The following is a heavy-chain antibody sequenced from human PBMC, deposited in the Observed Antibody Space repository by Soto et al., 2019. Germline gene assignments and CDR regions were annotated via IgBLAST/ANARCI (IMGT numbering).Heavy chain of an antibody. CDR3: ARRYSNGFDY. D-gene: IGHD6-19*01. CDR2: IYPRDSDT. J-gene: IGHJ4*02. CDR1: GYSFITYW. V-gene: IGHV5-51*03. Sequence: EVQLVQSGAEVKKPGESLKISCKASGYSFITYWIGWVRQMPGKGLEWMGTIYPRDSDTRYSPSFQGQVTISVDRSITPAYLQWSSLRASDTAMFYCARRYSNGFDYWGQGTLVTVSS.